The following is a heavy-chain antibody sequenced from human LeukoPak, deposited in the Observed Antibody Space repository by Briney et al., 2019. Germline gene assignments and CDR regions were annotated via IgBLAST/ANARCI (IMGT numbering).Heavy chain of an antibody. D-gene: IGHD2-2*01. CDR2: ISGSGGNT. Sequence: GGSLRLSCAASGFTFSSYAMSWVRQARGKGLEWVSAISGSGGNTYYADSVKGRFTISRDNSKNTLYLQMNSLRADDTAVYYCARDGPASNWFDPWGQGTLVTVSS. J-gene: IGHJ5*02. CDR3: ARDGPASNWFDP. V-gene: IGHV3-23*01. CDR1: GFTFSSYA.